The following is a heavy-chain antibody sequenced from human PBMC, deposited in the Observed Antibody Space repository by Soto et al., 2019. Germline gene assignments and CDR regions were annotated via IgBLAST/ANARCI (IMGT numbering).Heavy chain of an antibody. CDR1: GYTFINYG. Sequence: QVPLVQSGAEVKMPGASVKVSCKASGYTFINYGISWVRHAPGQGLEWMGWISAYNGNLNYAQKIQGRVTMTTDASTSTAYMELRSLRSDDTAVYYCARDGISGAEPFEIWGQGTMVTVSS. CDR3: ARDGISGAEPFEI. CDR2: ISAYNGNL. J-gene: IGHJ3*02. D-gene: IGHD1-20*01. V-gene: IGHV1-18*01.